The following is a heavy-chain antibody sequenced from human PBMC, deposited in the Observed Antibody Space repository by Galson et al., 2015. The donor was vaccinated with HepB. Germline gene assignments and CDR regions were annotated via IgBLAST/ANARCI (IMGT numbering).Heavy chain of an antibody. Sequence: SVKVSCKASGGTFSSYAISWVRQAPGQGLEWMGGIIPIFGTANYAQKFQGRVMITADKSTSTAYMELSSLGSEDTAVYYCARVSLLWFGTSEMAQRGYFDYWGQGTLVTVSS. CDR1: GGTFSSYA. J-gene: IGHJ4*02. CDR2: IIPIFGTA. CDR3: ARVSLLWFGTSEMAQRGYFDY. V-gene: IGHV1-69*06. D-gene: IGHD3-10*01.